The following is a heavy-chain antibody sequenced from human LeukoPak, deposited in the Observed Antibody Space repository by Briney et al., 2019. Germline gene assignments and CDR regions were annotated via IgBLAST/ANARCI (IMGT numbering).Heavy chain of an antibody. J-gene: IGHJ4*02. D-gene: IGHD3-10*01. CDR1: GGSISSSNYY. CDR3: ASLRTGDFDY. Sequence: PSETLSLTCTVSGGSISSSNYYWRWIRQPPGKGLEWIGNIYYSGSTYYNPSFKSRLTISVDTSKNQFSLKLSSVTAADTAVYYCASLRTGDFDYWGQGALVTVSS. CDR2: IYYSGST. V-gene: IGHV4-39*01.